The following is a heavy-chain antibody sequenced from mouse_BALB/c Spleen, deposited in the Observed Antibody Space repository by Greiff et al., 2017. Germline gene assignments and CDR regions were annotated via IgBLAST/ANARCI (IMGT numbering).Heavy chain of an antibody. CDR2: IDPANGNT. D-gene: IGHD2-1*01. CDR3: ALLRFAY. V-gene: IGHV1-66*01. Sequence: QVQLKQSGPELVKPGALVKISCKASGYTFTSYDINWVKQRPGQGLEWIGWIDPANGNTKYDPKFQGKATITADTSSNTAYLQLSSLTSEDTAVYYCALLRFAYWGQGTLVTVSA. CDR1: GYTFTSYD. J-gene: IGHJ3*01.